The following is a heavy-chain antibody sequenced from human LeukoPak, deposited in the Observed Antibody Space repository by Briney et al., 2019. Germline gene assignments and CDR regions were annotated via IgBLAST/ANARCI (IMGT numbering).Heavy chain of an antibody. Sequence: PSDTLSLTCTVSGGSISSYYWSWLRQPPGKGLEWIGYIYYSGVTNSNPSLKSRVTITEDTSKNQFSLILSSVTAADTAVYYCARARVNTAFDFDYWGQGTLVTISS. CDR3: ARARVNTAFDFDY. CDR2: IYYSGVT. V-gene: IGHV4-59*07. CDR1: GGSISSYY. J-gene: IGHJ4*02. D-gene: IGHD5-18*01.